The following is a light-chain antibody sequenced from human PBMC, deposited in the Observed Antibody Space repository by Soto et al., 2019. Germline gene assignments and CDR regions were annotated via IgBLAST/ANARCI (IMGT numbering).Light chain of an antibody. J-gene: IGKJ4*01. V-gene: IGKV1-12*01. CDR2: AAS. CDR3: QQANSSPLT. Sequence: DIQMTQSPSSVSASVGDRVTITCRASQGISNWLAWYQQKPGKAPKLLIYAASGLQRGVPSRFSGSGFGTDFTLTIRSLQPEDFATYYSQQANSSPLTVGGGTKVDSK. CDR1: QGISNW.